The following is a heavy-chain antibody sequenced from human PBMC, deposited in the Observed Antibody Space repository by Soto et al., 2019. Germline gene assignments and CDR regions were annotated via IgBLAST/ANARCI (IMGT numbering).Heavy chain of an antibody. CDR2: INQDGSEK. CDR3: ARQIRGLTPNWFDP. Sequence: PGGSLRLSCGVSGFTFGSFWMGWVRQAPGKGLEWVASINQDGSEKYYVDSVKGRFTISRDNPRNSLYLQMDTLRVEDTAVYFCARQIRGLTPNWFDPWGQGTLVTVSS. J-gene: IGHJ5*02. V-gene: IGHV3-7*01. CDR1: GFTFGSFW.